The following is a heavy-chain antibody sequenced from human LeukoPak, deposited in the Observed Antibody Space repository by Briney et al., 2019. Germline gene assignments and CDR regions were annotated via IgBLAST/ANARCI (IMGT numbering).Heavy chain of an antibody. Sequence: GGSLRLSCAASGFTFSSYGMHWVRQAPGKGLEWVAVISYDGSNKYYADSVKGRFTVSGDKSKNTLYLQMNSLRVEDTAVYYCAKRVGYYFEYWGQGTLVTVSS. CDR2: ISYDGSNK. CDR1: GFTFSSYG. V-gene: IGHV3-30*18. J-gene: IGHJ4*02. D-gene: IGHD6-13*01. CDR3: AKRVGYYFEY.